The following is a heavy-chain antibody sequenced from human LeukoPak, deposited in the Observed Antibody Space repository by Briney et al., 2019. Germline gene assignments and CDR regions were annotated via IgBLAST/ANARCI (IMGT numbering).Heavy chain of an antibody. J-gene: IGHJ5*02. Sequence: PGGSLRLSCGGSGFTFSSFWMSWVRQPPGKGLEWVAKINQAGSERCHVDSVKGRFTISRDNAENSLYLQMNSLRAEDTAVYYCARDGATGGWFDPWGQGTLVTVSS. D-gene: IGHD1-1*01. CDR2: INQAGSER. CDR3: ARDGATGGWFDP. CDR1: GFTFSSFW. V-gene: IGHV3-7*03.